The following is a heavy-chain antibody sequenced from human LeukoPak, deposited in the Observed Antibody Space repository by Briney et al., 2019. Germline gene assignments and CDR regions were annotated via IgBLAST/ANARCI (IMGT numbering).Heavy chain of an antibody. CDR1: GTTFRRSA. CDR3: ARDDRSATMGFDS. V-gene: IGHV1-69*05. Sequence: SVKVSCKASGTTFRRSAISWVRQAAGQGLEWMGGVIPILGTTNYAQKFRDRVSITTDESTSTAYMEVTSLRSVDAAVYSCARDDRSATMGFDSWGQGTLVSVSS. CDR2: VIPILGTT. D-gene: IGHD1-26*01. J-gene: IGHJ4*02.